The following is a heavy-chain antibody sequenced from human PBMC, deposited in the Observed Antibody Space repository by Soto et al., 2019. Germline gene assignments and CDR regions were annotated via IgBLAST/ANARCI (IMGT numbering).Heavy chain of an antibody. CDR2: INHSGST. CDR3: ARRYGGYCSSTSCAPRYYYYYGMDV. CDR1: GGSFSGYY. V-gene: IGHV4-34*01. Sequence: PSETLSLTCAVYGGSFSGYYWSWIRKPPGQGLEWIGEINHSGSTNYNPSLKRRVTISVDTSKNQFSLKLSSVTAADTAVYYCARRYGGYCSSTSCAPRYYYYYGMDVWGQGTTVTVSS. D-gene: IGHD2-2*01. J-gene: IGHJ6*02.